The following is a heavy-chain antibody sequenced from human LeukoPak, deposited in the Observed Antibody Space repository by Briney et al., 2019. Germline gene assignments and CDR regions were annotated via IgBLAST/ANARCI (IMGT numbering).Heavy chain of an antibody. V-gene: IGHV4-39*01. CDR1: GGSISSSSCY. J-gene: IGHJ6*03. CDR2: IYYSGST. D-gene: IGHD6-19*01. CDR3: ASPAVASYYYYYYYMDV. Sequence: PSETLSLTCTVSGGSISSSSCYWGWIRQPPGKGLAWIGSIYYSGSTYYNPSLKSRVTISVDTSKNQFSLKLSSVTAADTAVYYCASPAVASYYYYYYYMDVWGKGTTVTVSS.